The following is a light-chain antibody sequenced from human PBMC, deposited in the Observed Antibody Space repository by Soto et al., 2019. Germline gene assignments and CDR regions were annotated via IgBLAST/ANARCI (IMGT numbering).Light chain of an antibody. CDR3: QQYGSSQWT. CDR2: GAS. CDR1: QSVSSSY. V-gene: IGKV3-20*01. J-gene: IGKJ1*01. Sequence: EIVLTQSPGTLSLSPGELATLSCRASQSVSSSYLAWYQQKPGQAPRLLIYGASSRATGIPDRFSGSGSGTDFTLTISRLEPEDFAVYYCQQYGSSQWTFGQGTKLEIK.